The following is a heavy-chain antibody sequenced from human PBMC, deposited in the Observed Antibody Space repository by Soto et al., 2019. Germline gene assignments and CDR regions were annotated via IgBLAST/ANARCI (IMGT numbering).Heavy chain of an antibody. D-gene: IGHD3-3*01. CDR3: ARVPPTFWSASFDY. CDR1: GGSFSGYY. V-gene: IGHV4-34*01. Sequence: QVQLQQWGAGLLKPSETLSLTCAVYGGSFSGYYWSWIRQPPGKGLEWIGEINHSGSTNYNPSLMSRVTISVDTSKNQFSLKLSSVTAADTAVYYCARVPPTFWSASFDYWGQGTLVTVSS. J-gene: IGHJ4*02. CDR2: INHSGST.